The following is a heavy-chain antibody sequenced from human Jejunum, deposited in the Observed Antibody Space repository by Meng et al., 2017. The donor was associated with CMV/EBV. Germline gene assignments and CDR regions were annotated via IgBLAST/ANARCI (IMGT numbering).Heavy chain of an antibody. D-gene: IGHD3-3*01. J-gene: IGHJ6*02. V-gene: IGHV4-59*01. CDR2: IYYSGSA. CDR1: GGSISLYY. Sequence: VSGGSISLYYWNWIRQPPGKGLEWIGYIYYSGSANYSPYLKGRVTISVDTSKNQFSLKVTAVTAADTAVYYCARADTPSFFYGMDVWGQGTTVTVSS. CDR3: ARADTPSFFYGMDV.